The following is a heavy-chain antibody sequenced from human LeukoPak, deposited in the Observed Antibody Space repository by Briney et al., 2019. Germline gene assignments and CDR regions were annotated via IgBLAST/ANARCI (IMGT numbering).Heavy chain of an antibody. CDR2: IKQDGSEK. D-gene: IGHD5-18*01. Sequence: GASLRLSCAASGFTFSSYWMSWVRQAPGKGLEWVANIKQDGSEKYYVDSVKGRFTISRDDAKNSLYLQMNSLRAEDTAVYYCARVGKSGSYGYYYFDYWGQGTLVTVSS. CDR3: ARVGKSGSYGYYYFDY. CDR1: GFTFSSYW. J-gene: IGHJ4*02. V-gene: IGHV3-7*01.